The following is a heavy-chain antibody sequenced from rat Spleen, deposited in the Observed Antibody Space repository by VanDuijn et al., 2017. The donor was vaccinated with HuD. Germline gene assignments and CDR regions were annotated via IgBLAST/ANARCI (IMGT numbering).Heavy chain of an antibody. CDR2: ISTSGGST. J-gene: IGHJ2*01. CDR1: GFTFSNYG. V-gene: IGHV5-19*01. CDR3: ARHWGY. Sequence: EVQLVESGGGLVQPGRSLKLSCAASGFTFSNYGMHWIRQAPKKGLEWVAYISTSGGSTYYRDSVKGRFTISRDNAKTTLYLQMDSLRSEDTATYYCARHWGYWGQGVMVTVSS. D-gene: IGHD4-6*01.